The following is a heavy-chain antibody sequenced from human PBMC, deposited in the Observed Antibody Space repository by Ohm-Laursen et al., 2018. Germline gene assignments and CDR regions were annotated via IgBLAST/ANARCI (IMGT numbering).Heavy chain of an antibody. V-gene: IGHV3-23*01. CDR3: VRGGPFVGNCRSSTCLVNYFDS. CDR2: ISGSGHSP. J-gene: IGHJ4*02. CDR1: GFTFSNYA. Sequence: GQTLSLTCAASGFTFSNYAMRWVRQAPGKGLEWVSSISGSGHSPQYVDSVKGRFTISRDTSKNTLYLQMDSLRAEDSAAYYCVRGGPFVGNCRSSTCLVNYFDSWGQGTLVTVTS. D-gene: IGHD2-2*01.